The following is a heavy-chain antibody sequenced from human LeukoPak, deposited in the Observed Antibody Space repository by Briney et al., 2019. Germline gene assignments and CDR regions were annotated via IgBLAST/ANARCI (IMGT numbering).Heavy chain of an antibody. CDR3: ARDRSSDFWSGYYYPPYCYGMDV. CDR2: INPSGGST. Sequence: ASVKVSCKASGYTFTSYYMHWVRQAPGQGLEWMGIINPSGGSTSYAQKFQGRVTMTRDTSTSTVYMELSSLRSEDTAVYYCARDRSSDFWSGYYYPPYCYGMDVWGQGTTVTVSS. D-gene: IGHD3-3*01. CDR1: GYTFTSYY. V-gene: IGHV1-46*01. J-gene: IGHJ6*02.